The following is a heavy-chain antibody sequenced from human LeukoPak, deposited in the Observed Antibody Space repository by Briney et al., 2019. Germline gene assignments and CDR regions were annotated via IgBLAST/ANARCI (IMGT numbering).Heavy chain of an antibody. CDR3: ARLSGWPYYFDY. V-gene: IGHV3-48*03. D-gene: IGHD6-19*01. CDR2: ISSSGSTM. CDR1: GFTFSSYE. J-gene: IGHJ4*02. Sequence: GGSLRLSCAASGFTFSSYEMNWVRQAPGKGLEWISYISSSGSTMYYADSVKGRFTISRDNAKSSLYLQMNSLRAEDTAVYYCARLSGWPYYFDYWGQGTLVTVSS.